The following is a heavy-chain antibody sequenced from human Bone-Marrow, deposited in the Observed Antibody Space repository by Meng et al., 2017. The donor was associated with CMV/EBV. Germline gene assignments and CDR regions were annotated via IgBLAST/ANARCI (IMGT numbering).Heavy chain of an antibody. D-gene: IGHD3-22*01. CDR3: AKDSEAERFWGFFDSSGYPGYFDY. V-gene: IGHV3-13*01. CDR1: GFTFTNHD. CDR2: IGTAGDT. Sequence: GESLKISCAASGFTFTNHDMHWVRQPMGKGLQWVSVIGTAGDTYYSGSVKGRFFISREDARESLHLQMNNLRAEDTAVYYCAKDSEAERFWGFFDSSGYPGYFDYWGQGTLVTVSS. J-gene: IGHJ4*02.